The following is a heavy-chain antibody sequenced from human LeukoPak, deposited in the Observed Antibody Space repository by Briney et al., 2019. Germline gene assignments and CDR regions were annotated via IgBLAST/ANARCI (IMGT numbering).Heavy chain of an antibody. CDR1: GYSFTNFA. CDR2: IHTNTGNP. V-gene: IGHV7-4-1*02. J-gene: IGHJ3*02. CDR3: ARKTSFDAFDI. Sequence: ASLKVSCKASGYSFTNFAMHWVRQAPGQGLEWMGWIHTNTGNPTYAQAFIGRIVFSLDTSVNTAYLQISSVKTDDTGVYYCARKTSFDAFDIWGQGTMVTVSS. D-gene: IGHD2/OR15-2a*01.